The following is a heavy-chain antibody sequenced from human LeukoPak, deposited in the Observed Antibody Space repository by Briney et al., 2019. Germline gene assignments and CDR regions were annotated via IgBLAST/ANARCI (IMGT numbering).Heavy chain of an antibody. CDR2: IYPGDSDA. CDR3: ARLVGLELGWFDP. Sequence: GESLKISCKGSGYSFTRYWIGWVRQMPGKGLEWMGIIYPGDSDARYSPSFQGQVTISVDKSIDTAYLQWSSLKASETAMYYCARLVGLELGWFDPWGQGTLVTVSS. J-gene: IGHJ5*02. CDR1: GYSFTRYW. V-gene: IGHV5-51*01. D-gene: IGHD1-7*01.